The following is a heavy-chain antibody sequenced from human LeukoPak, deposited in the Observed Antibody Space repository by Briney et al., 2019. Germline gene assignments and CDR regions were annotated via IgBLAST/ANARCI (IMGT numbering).Heavy chain of an antibody. V-gene: IGHV3-21*01. CDR2: ISSSSNYI. J-gene: IGHJ5*02. CDR1: TFNFSNSR. CDR3: ARGPYGSGSYGWFDP. Sequence: GGSLRLSCAASTFNFSNSRMNWVRQAPGKGLEWVSSISSSSNYIYYADSVKGRFTISRDNAKNSLYLQMNSLRAEDTAVYYCARGPYGSGSYGWFDPWGQGTLVTVSS. D-gene: IGHD3-10*01.